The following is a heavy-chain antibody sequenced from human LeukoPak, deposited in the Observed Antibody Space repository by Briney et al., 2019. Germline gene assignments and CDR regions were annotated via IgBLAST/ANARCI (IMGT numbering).Heavy chain of an antibody. CDR1: GYTFTSYG. CDR2: ISAYNGNT. CDR3: ARGGAIVGAKDAFDI. V-gene: IGHV1-18*01. J-gene: IGHJ3*02. Sequence: ASVKVSCKASGYTFTSYGISWVRQAPGQGLEWMGWISAYNGNTNYAQKLQGRVTMTTDTSTSTAYMELSSLRSEDTAVYYCARGGAIVGAKDAFDIWGQGTMVTVSS. D-gene: IGHD1-26*01.